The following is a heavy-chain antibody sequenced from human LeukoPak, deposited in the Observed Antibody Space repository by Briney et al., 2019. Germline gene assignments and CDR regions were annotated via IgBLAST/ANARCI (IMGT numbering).Heavy chain of an antibody. V-gene: IGHV4-39*01. CDR2: IYSSGST. Sequence: SETLSLTCTVSGGSISSSSYYWGWIRQPPGKGLEWIGSIYSSGSTYYNPSLKSRVTISVDTSKNQFSLKLSSVTAADTAMYYCARFYCSGGSCYQGSLYFDYWGQGTLVTVSS. CDR1: GGSISSSSYY. CDR3: ARFYCSGGSCYQGSLYFDY. D-gene: IGHD2-15*01. J-gene: IGHJ4*02.